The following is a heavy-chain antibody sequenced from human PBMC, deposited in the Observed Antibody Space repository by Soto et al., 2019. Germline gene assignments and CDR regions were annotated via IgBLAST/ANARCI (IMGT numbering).Heavy chain of an antibody. CDR1: GGSFSGYY. J-gene: IGHJ4*02. D-gene: IGHD3-10*01. V-gene: IGHV4-34*01. CDR3: ARGVLGI. CDR2: INHSGST. Sequence: QVQLQQWGAGLLKPSETLSLTCAVYGGSFSGYYWSWIRQPPGKGLEWIGEINHSGSTNYNPSLKXRXXITVDTSKNQISLKLSSVTAADTAVYYCARGVLGIWGQGTLVTGSS.